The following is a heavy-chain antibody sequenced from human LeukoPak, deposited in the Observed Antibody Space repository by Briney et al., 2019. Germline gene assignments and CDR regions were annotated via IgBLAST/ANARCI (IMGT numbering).Heavy chain of an antibody. CDR2: ISSSSSYI. J-gene: IGHJ4*02. CDR3: ARDLSEYSSSSGFDY. CDR1: GFTFSSYS. D-gene: IGHD6-6*01. V-gene: IGHV3-21*01. Sequence: GGSLRLSCAASGFTFSSYSMNWVRQAPGKGLEWVSSISSSSSYIYYADSVRGRFTISRDNAKNSLYLQMNSLRAEDTAVYYCARDLSEYSSSSGFDYWGQGTLVTVSS.